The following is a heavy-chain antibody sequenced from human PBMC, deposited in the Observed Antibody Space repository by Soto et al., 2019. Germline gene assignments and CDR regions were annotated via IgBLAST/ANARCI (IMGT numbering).Heavy chain of an antibody. V-gene: IGHV1-46*01. CDR1: GYTITSHY. D-gene: IGHD3-3*01. J-gene: IGHJ3*02. CDR3: ARDKVALRFLEWIVDAFDI. Sequence: ASVKVSCKSSGYTITSHYMHCVRQAPGQGLEWMGIINPSGGSTSYAQKFQGRVTMTRDTSTSTVYMELSSLRSEDTAVYYCARDKVALRFLEWIVDAFDIWGQGTMVTVSS. CDR2: INPSGGST.